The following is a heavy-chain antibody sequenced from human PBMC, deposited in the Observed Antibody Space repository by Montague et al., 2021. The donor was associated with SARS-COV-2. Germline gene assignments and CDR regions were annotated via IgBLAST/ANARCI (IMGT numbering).Heavy chain of an antibody. CDR2: IYYSGST. Sequence: SETLSLTCTVSGGSISSSSYCWGWIRQPPGKGLEWIGSIYYSGSTYYNPSLKSRVTISVDTSKNQFPLKLSSVTAADTAVYYCARQMGQSSIFGVVIQYYFDYWGQGTLVTVSS. D-gene: IGHD3-3*01. V-gene: IGHV4-39*01. CDR1: GGSISSSSYC. J-gene: IGHJ4*02. CDR3: ARQMGQSSIFGVVIQYYFDY.